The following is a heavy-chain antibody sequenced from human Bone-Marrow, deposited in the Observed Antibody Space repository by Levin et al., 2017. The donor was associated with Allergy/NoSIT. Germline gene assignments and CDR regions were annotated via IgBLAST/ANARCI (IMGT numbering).Heavy chain of an antibody. CDR1: GGSISSSSYY. J-gene: IGHJ4*02. D-gene: IGHD6-13*01. Sequence: HSQTLSLTCTVSGGSISSSSYYWGWIRQPPGKGLEWIGSIYYSGSTYYNPSLKSRVTISVDTSKNQFSLKLSSVTAADTAVYYCASRTRIAAAGTLDYWGQGTLVTVSS. CDR3: ASRTRIAAAGTLDY. CDR2: IYYSGST. V-gene: IGHV4-39*07.